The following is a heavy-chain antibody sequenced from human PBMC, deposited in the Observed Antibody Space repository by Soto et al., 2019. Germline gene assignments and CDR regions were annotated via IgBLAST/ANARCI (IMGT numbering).Heavy chain of an antibody. CDR1: GYSFTSYW. V-gene: IGHV5-51*01. CDR2: IYPGDSDT. D-gene: IGHD1-20*01. J-gene: IGHJ6*02. Sequence: GESLKISCKGSGYSFTSYWIGWVRQMPGKGLEWMGIIYPGDSDTRYSPSFQGQVTTSADKSISTAYLQWSSLKASDTAVYYCARDKYNWTNFYYNGMDVWGPGTTVTVSS. CDR3: ARDKYNWTNFYYNGMDV.